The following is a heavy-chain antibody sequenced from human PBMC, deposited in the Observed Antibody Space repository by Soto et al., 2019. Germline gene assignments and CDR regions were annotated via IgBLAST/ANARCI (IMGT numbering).Heavy chain of an antibody. CDR2: ISYDGSNK. Sequence: GGSMRLSCAASGFTFSSYAMHWVRQAPGKGLEWVAVISYDGSNKYYADSMKGRFTISRDNSKNTLYLQMNSLRAEDTAAYYCAREIYYDSSGSFDYWGQGTLVTVSS. D-gene: IGHD3-22*01. CDR3: AREIYYDSSGSFDY. J-gene: IGHJ4*02. V-gene: IGHV3-30-3*01. CDR1: GFTFSSYA.